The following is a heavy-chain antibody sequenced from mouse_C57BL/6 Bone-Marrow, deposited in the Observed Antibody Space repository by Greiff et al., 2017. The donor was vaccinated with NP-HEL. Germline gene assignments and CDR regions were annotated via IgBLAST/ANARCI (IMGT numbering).Heavy chain of an antibody. D-gene: IGHD2-1*01. Sequence: VKLMESGPGLVQPSQSLSITCTVSGFSLTSYGVHWVRQSPGKGLEWLGVIWSGGSTDYNAAFISRLSISKDNSTRQVFFKMNSLQAADTAIYYCARKGYYGNTWFAYWGQGTLVTVSA. CDR1: GFSLTSYG. CDR2: IWSGGST. V-gene: IGHV2-2*01. CDR3: ARKGYYGNTWFAY. J-gene: IGHJ3*01.